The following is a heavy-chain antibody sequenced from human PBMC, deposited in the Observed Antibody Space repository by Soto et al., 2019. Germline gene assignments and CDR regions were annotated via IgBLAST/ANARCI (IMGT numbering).Heavy chain of an antibody. J-gene: IGHJ6*02. CDR1: GDSVSINSAA. D-gene: IGHD3-22*01. V-gene: IGHV6-1*01. Sequence: SQTLSLTCAISGDSVSINSAAWNWIRQSPARGLEWLRRTYYRSKWYNDYVVSMKSRITINPDTSKNQFSLQLNSVTPEDTAVYYCARNAGNYYDSSGYYYKSYYYYGMDVWGQGTTVTVSS. CDR2: TYYRSKWYN. CDR3: ARNAGNYYDSSGYYYKSYYYYGMDV.